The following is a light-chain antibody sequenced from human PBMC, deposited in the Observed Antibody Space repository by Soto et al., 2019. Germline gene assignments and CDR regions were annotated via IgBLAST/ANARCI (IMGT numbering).Light chain of an antibody. CDR3: CSFAGGYTYV. CDR1: SSDAGGYNY. CDR2: DVS. Sequence: QSVLTQPRSVSGSPGQSVTISCTGTSSDAGGYNYVSWYQQHPGKAPKLMIYDVSKRPSGVPDRFSGSKSGNTASLTISGLQAEDEADFYCCSFAGGYTYVFGPGTKVTVL. V-gene: IGLV2-11*01. J-gene: IGLJ1*01.